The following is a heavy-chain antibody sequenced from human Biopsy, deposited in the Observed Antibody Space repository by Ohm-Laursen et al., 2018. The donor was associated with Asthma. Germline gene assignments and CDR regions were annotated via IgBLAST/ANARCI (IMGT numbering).Heavy chain of an antibody. V-gene: IGHV3-11*01. CDR3: ARVFESSEWGPFYHFGLDV. J-gene: IGHJ6*02. CDR2: ISSSGSTT. Sequence: GSLRLSCSAASGFSFSDYYMTWMRQAPGKGLEWVSSISSSGSTTYPAESVKGRFTISRDNAQKSLFLQMGSLRAEDTAIYYCARVFESSEWGPFYHFGLDVWGQGTTVAVSS. D-gene: IGHD6-25*01. CDR1: GFSFSDYY.